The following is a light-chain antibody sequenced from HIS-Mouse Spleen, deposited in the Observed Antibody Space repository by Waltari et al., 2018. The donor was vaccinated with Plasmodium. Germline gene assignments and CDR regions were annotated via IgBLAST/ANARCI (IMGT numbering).Light chain of an antibody. CDR3: QSYDSSLGGSV. Sequence: QSALTLPPSESGAPGQRVTIPCTWSSTNIEARYAVHWYQQLPGTAAKLLIYGNSNRPSGVPDRFSGSKYGTSASLAITGLQAEDEADYYCQSYDSSLGGSVFGGGTKLTVL. V-gene: IGLV1-40*01. CDR2: GNS. J-gene: IGLJ3*02. CDR1: STNIEARYA.